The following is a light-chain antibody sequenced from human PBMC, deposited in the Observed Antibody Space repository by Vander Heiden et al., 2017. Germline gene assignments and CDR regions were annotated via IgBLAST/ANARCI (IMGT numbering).Light chain of an antibody. Sequence: QSALTQVRSVSGSPGQSVTISCTGTSSDVGAYNYVSWYQQHPGKAPQLMIYDVSKRPSGVPDRFSGSKSGNTASLTISGLQAEDEADYYCCSYAGTYTFYVFGTGTKVTVL. CDR3: CSYAGTYTFYV. CDR1: SSDVGAYNY. V-gene: IGLV2-11*01. J-gene: IGLJ1*01. CDR2: DVS.